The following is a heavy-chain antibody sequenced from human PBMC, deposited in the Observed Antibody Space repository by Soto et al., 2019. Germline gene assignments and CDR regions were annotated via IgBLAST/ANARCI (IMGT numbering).Heavy chain of an antibody. CDR3: ARAYGSGSYPFDY. V-gene: IGHV1-69*02. CDR2: IIPILGIA. Sequence: QVQRVQSGAEVKKPGSSVKVSCKASGGTFSSYTISWVRQAPGQGLEWMGRIIPILGIANYAQKFQGRVTITADKSTSTAYMELSSLRSEDTAVYYCARAYGSGSYPFDYWGQGTLVTVSS. J-gene: IGHJ4*02. D-gene: IGHD3-10*01. CDR1: GGTFSSYT.